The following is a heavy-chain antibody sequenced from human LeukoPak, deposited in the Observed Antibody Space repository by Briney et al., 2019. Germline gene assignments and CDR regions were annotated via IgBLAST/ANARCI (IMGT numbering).Heavy chain of an antibody. CDR1: GFTFSSYA. V-gene: IGHV3-30*14. J-gene: IGHJ6*02. CDR2: ISYDGSNK. Sequence: PGRSLRLSCAASGFTFSSYAMHWVRKAPGKGLEGVAVISYDGSNKYYADSVKGRFTISRENAKNSLYLQMNSLRAGDTAVYYCARRLWYYGMDVWGQGTTVTVSS. D-gene: IGHD5-18*01. CDR3: ARRLWYYGMDV.